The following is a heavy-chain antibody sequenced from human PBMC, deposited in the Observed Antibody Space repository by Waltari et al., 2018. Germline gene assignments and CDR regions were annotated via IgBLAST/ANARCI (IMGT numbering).Heavy chain of an antibody. Sequence: QLQLQESGPGLVKPSETLSLTCTVSGGSISSSSYYWGWIRQPQGKGLEWIGSIYYSGSTYYNPSLKSRVTISVDTSKNQFSLKLSSVTAADTAVYYCARHSSSWNFDYWGQGTLVTVSS. D-gene: IGHD6-13*01. CDR2: IYYSGST. CDR3: ARHSSSWNFDY. CDR1: GGSISSSSYY. V-gene: IGHV4-39*01. J-gene: IGHJ4*02.